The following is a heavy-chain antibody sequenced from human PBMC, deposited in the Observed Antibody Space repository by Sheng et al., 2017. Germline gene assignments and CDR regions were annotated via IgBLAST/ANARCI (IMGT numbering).Heavy chain of an antibody. CDR3: ARVIRYYDILTGYYPYYYYMDV. Sequence: EVQLVESGGGLIQPGGSLRLSCAASGFTVSSNYMSWVRQAPGKGLEWVSVIYSGGSTYYADSVKGRFTISRDNSKNTLYLQMNSLRAEDTAVYYCARVIRYYDILTGYYPYYYYMDVWGQGTTVTVSS. D-gene: IGHD3-9*01. CDR2: IYSGGST. J-gene: IGHJ6*03. V-gene: IGHV3-53*01. CDR1: GFTVSSNY.